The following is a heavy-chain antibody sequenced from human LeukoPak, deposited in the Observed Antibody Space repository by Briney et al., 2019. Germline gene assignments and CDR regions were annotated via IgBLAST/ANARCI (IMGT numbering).Heavy chain of an antibody. J-gene: IGHJ4*02. CDR1: GFTFDDYA. CDR3: AKDINRRIAVAGGY. CDR2: ISWNSGSI. D-gene: IGHD6-19*01. Sequence: GGSQRLSCAASGFTFDDYAMHWVRQAPGKGLEWVSGISWNSGSIGYADSVKGRFTISRDNAKNSLYLQMNSLRAEDTALYYCAKDINRRIAVAGGYWGQGTLVTVSS. V-gene: IGHV3-9*01.